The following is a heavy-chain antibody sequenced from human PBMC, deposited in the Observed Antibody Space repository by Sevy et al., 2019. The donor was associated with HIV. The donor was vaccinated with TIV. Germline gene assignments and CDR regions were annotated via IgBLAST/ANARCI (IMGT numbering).Heavy chain of an antibody. Sequence: ASVKVSCKASGYSFSDSGYYVHWVRQAPGQGLEWMGWINPKSGATKYAQKFQGRVTMTRDTSVIPANMELTRLTSDDTAVYYCARESYDFWTGPVDYDYGMDVWGQGTTVTVSS. CDR3: ARESYDFWTGPVDYDYGMDV. CDR1: GYSFSDSGYY. J-gene: IGHJ6*02. CDR2: INPKSGAT. V-gene: IGHV1-2*02. D-gene: IGHD3-3*01.